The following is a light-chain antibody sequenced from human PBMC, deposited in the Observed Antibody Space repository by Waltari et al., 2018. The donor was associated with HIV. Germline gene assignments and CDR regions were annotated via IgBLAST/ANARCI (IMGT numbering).Light chain of an antibody. CDR1: SSDDGKFDY. V-gene: IGLV2-11*01. J-gene: IGLJ2*01. CDR3: CSYAGRDTFVL. CDR2: DVS. Sequence: QSALTQPRSVSGSPGQSVTISCTGSSSDDGKFDYVSWYQYHPAKAPKVMIFDVSKRPAGVPDRFSGSTSGNTASLTISGLQAEDEADYYCCSYAGRDTFVLFGGGTKLTVL.